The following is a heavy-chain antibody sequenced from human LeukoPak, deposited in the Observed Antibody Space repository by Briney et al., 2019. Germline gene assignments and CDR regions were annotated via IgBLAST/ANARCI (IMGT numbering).Heavy chain of an antibody. CDR2: INPNSGGT. J-gene: IGHJ4*02. Sequence: ASVKVSCKASGYTFTGYYMHWVRQAPGQGLEWMGWINPNSGGTNYAQKFQGRVTMTRDTSISTAYMELSRLRSDDTAVYYCARDPPAKCSSTSCFTSYLGYWGQRTLVTVSS. D-gene: IGHD2-2*01. CDR1: GYTFTGYY. V-gene: IGHV1-2*02. CDR3: ARDPPAKCSSTSCFTSYLGY.